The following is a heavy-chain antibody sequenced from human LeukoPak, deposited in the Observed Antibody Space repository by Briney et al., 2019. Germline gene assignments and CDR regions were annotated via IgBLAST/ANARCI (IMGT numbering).Heavy chain of an antibody. CDR3: AKDKSGGWDGVDY. V-gene: IGHV3-9*01. CDR2: ISWNSGSI. Sequence: GRSLRLSCAASGFTFDDYAMHWVRQAPGKGLEWVSGISWNSGSISYADSVKGRFTISRDNAKNSLYLQMNSLRAEDTALYYCAKDKSGGWDGVDYWGQGTLVTVSS. D-gene: IGHD6-19*01. CDR1: GFTFDDYA. J-gene: IGHJ4*02.